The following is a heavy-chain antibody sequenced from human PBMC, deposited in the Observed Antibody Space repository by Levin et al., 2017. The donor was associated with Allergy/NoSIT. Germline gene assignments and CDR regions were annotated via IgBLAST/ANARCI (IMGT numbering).Heavy chain of an antibody. D-gene: IGHD2-2*01. V-gene: IGHV1-69*13. J-gene: IGHJ6*02. CDR2: IIPIFGTA. Sequence: SVKVSCKASGGTFSSYAISWVRQAPGQGLEWMGGIIPIFGTANYAQKFQGRVTITADESTSTAYMELSSLRSEDTAVYYCARAGTDYRPLLVLVPRGDPSYGMDVWGQGTTVTVSS. CDR1: GGTFSSYA. CDR3: ARAGTDYRPLLVLVPRGDPSYGMDV.